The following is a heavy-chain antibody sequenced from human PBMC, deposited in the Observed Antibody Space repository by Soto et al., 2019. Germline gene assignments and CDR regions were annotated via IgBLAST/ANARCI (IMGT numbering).Heavy chain of an antibody. V-gene: IGHV3-53*01. CDR3: AKGLDYYDSSGYDAFDI. CDR1: GLSVSSSY. Sequence: GGSLRLSCAASGLSVSSSYMSWVRQAPGKGLQWVSVIYSAGSTYYANSVKGRFTISRDNSKNTLYLQMNSLRAEDTAVYYCAKGLDYYDSSGYDAFDIWGQWTMVTVSS. D-gene: IGHD3-22*01. J-gene: IGHJ3*02. CDR2: IYSAGST.